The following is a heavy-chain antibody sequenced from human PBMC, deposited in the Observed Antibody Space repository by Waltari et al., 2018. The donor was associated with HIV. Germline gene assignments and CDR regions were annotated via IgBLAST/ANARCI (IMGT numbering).Heavy chain of an antibody. D-gene: IGHD1-26*01. J-gene: IGHJ2*01. CDR2: IYYTGRA. Sequence: QLQLPDSGPGLVKPSETLSPTSTVSGGTASSSRSFWGWIPQTPGKGLEWVGRIYYTGRAYYNPSLKGRVTISVDTSKNQFSLKVTSVTAADTAVYYCARHALRVGAAYWNFDLWGRGTLVTVSS. CDR1: GGTASSSRSF. CDR3: ARHALRVGAAYWNFDL. V-gene: IGHV4-39*01.